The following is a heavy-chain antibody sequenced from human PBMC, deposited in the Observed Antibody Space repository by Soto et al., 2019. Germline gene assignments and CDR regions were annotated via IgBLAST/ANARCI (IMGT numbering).Heavy chain of an antibody. V-gene: IGHV1-3*01. CDR1: GYTLTSYA. CDR3: ARNMGQNDYGDYLNIINFDY. Sequence: ASVTVSCEASGYTLTSYAMHWVRHAPGQRLEWMGWINAGNGNTKYSQKFQGRVTITRDTSASTAYMELNSLRSEDTAVYYCARNMGQNDYGDYLNIINFDYWGQGTLVTVSS. CDR2: INAGNGNT. J-gene: IGHJ4*02. D-gene: IGHD4-17*01.